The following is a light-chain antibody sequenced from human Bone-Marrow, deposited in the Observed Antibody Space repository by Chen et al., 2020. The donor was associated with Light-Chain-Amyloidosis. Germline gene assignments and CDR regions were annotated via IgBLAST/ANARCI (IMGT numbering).Light chain of an antibody. CDR1: DLPTKY. CDR2: RDT. J-gene: IGLJ2*01. V-gene: IGLV3-25*03. CDR3: QSADSSGTYEVI. Sequence: SYELTQPPSVSVSPGQTARITCSGDDLPTKYAYWYQQKPGQAPVLVIHRDTERPSGISERFSGSSSGTKATLTISGVQAEDEADYHCQSADSSGTYEVIFGGGTKRTVL.